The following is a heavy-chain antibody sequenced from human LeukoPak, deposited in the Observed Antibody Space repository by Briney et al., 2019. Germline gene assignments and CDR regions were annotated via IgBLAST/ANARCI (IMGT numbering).Heavy chain of an antibody. D-gene: IGHD6-6*01. J-gene: IGHJ4*02. CDR1: GFTFSNYW. CDR2: IKQDGSQK. CDR3: ARIGYSSSSLDY. V-gene: IGHV3-7*01. Sequence: GGSLRLSCAASGFTFSNYWMSWVRQAPGKGLEWLANIKQDGSQKYYVDSVRGRITIARGNAKNSLYLQMNSLRDEDTAVYYCARIGYSSSSLDYWGQGTLVTVSS.